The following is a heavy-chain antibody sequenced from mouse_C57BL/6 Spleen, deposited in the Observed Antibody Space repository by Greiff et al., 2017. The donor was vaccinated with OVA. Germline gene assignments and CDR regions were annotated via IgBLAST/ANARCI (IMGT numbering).Heavy chain of an antibody. Sequence: QVQLKQPGAELVKPGASVKLSCKASGYTFTSYWMHWVKQRPGQGLEWIGMIHPNSGSTNYNEKFKSKATLTVDKSSSTAYMQLSSLTSEDSAVYDCARHDYDGYYYAMDYWGQGTSVTVSS. CDR1: GYTFTSYW. CDR2: IHPNSGST. J-gene: IGHJ4*01. D-gene: IGHD2-4*01. V-gene: IGHV1-64*01. CDR3: ARHDYDGYYYAMDY.